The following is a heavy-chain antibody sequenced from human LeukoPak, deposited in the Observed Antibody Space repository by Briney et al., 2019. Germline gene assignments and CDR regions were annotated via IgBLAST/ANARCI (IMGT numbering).Heavy chain of an antibody. Sequence: GASVKVSCKASGYTFTSYGISWVRQAPGQGLEWMGWISAYYGNTNYAQKLQGRVTMTTDTSTSTAYMELRSLRSDDTAVYYCARDGMDIVVVPAAPTSYFDYWAREPWSPSPQ. J-gene: IGHJ4*02. CDR1: GYTFTSYG. V-gene: IGHV1-18*01. D-gene: IGHD2-2*03. CDR3: ARDGMDIVVVPAAPTSYFDY. CDR2: ISAYYGNT.